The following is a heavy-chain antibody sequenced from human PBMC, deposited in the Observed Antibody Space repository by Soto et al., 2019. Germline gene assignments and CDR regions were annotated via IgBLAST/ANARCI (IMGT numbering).Heavy chain of an antibody. CDR3: ARRACSGSSCSLDY. V-gene: IGHV3-23*01. Sequence: GGSLRLSCAASGFTFSSYAMSWVRQAPGKGLEWVSGISGSGGSTYYTDSVKGRFTFSRDNSKNTLYLQMNSLRAEDTAIYYCARRACSGSSCSLDYWGQGTLVTAPQ. J-gene: IGHJ4*02. D-gene: IGHD2-15*01. CDR2: ISGSGGST. CDR1: GFTFSSYA.